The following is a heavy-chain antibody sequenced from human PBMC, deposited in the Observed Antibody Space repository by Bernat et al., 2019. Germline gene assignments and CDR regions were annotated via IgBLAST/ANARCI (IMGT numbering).Heavy chain of an antibody. J-gene: IGHJ3*02. D-gene: IGHD4-17*01. Sequence: QLQLQESGPGLVKPSETLSLTCTVSGGSISSSSYYWGWIRQPPGKGREWIGSIYYSGSTYYNPSLKSRVTISVDTSKNQFSLKLLSVTAADTAVYYCARHWSGDYSVEVAFDIWGQGTMVTVSS. CDR1: GGSISSSSYY. CDR3: ARHWSGDYSVEVAFDI. V-gene: IGHV4-39*01. CDR2: IYYSGST.